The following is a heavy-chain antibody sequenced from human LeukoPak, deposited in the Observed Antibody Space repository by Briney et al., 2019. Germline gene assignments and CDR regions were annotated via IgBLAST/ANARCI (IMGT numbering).Heavy chain of an antibody. CDR3: ARTLCSSSVFDY. V-gene: IGHV4-38-2*02. Sequence: SETLSLTCSVSGYSISSGYYWGWIRQSPEKGLQWIGAIYHSGDAYYSPSLNSRITLSVDTSKNQLSLKLSSVTAADTAMYYCARTLCSSSVFDYWGQGTLVIVSS. CDR1: GYSISSGYY. CDR2: IYHSGDA. J-gene: IGHJ4*02. D-gene: IGHD6-6*01.